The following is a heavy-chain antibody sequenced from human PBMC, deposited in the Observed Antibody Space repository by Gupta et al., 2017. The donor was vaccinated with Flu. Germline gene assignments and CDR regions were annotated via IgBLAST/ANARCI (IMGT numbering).Heavy chain of an antibody. CDR1: YY. Sequence: YYWGWIRQPPGKGLEWIGSIYYSGSTYYNPSLKSRVTISVDTSKNQFSLKLSSVTAADTAVYYCASHRYRIAVAHPDAFDIWGRGTMVAVSS. CDR2: IYYSGST. D-gene: IGHD6-19*01. J-gene: IGHJ3*02. CDR3: ASHRYRIAVAHPDAFDI. V-gene: IGHV4-39*01.